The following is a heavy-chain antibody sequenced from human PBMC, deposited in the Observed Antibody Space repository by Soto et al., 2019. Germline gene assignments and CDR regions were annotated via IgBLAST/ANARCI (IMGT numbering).Heavy chain of an antibody. CDR3: ARGELLWVGELSDTGYAFDI. D-gene: IGHD3-10*01. CDR1: GFTFSSYA. V-gene: IGHV3-30-3*01. CDR2: ISYDGSNK. Sequence: QVQLVESGGGVVQPGRSLRLSCAASGFTFSSYAMHWVRQAPGKGLEWVAVISYDGSNKYYADSVKGRFTISRDNSKNTLYLQMNSLRAEDTAVYYCARGELLWVGELSDTGYAFDIWGQGTMVTVSS. J-gene: IGHJ3*02.